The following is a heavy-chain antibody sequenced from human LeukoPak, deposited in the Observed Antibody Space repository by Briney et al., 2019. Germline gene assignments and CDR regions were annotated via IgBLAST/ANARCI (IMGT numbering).Heavy chain of an antibody. J-gene: IGHJ4*02. CDR1: GFTFSSYW. CDR2: INQDGSEK. Sequence: GGSLRLSCAASGFTFSSYWMTWVRQAPGKGLECVANINQDGSEKNYVDSVEGRFTISRDNAKNSLYLQMNSLRAEDTTVYYCATRSSHTSSWYVYLFWDYWGQGALVTVSS. CDR3: ATRSSHTSSWYVYLFWDY. V-gene: IGHV3-7*01. D-gene: IGHD6-13*01.